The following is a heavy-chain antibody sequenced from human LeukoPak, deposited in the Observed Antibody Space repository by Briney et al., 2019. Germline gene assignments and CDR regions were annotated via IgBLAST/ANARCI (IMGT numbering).Heavy chain of an antibody. J-gene: IGHJ6*03. CDR1: GYTFTNYY. D-gene: IGHD3-3*01. CDR3: ARGVSISITIFGHYYYYMDV. CDR2: INPSGGST. Sequence: ASVKVSCKASGYTFTNYYMHWVRQAPGQGLEWMGIINPSGGSTSYAQKFQGRVTMTRDTSISTAYMELSRLRSEDTAVYYCARGVSISITIFGHYYYYMDVWGKGTTVTVSS. V-gene: IGHV1-46*01.